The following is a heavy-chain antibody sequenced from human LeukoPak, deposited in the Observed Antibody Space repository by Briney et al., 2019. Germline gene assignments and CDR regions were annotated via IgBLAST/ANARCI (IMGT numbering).Heavy chain of an antibody. CDR2: ISGSGGST. V-gene: IGHV3-23*01. CDR3: AKDQHSRYSSSWYELDH. CDR1: GFTFSSYA. J-gene: IGHJ4*02. D-gene: IGHD6-13*01. Sequence: QPGGSLRLSCAVSGFTFSSYAMSWVRQAPGKGLEWVSTISGSGGSTYYADSVKGRFTISRDNSKNTLYLQMNSLRAEDTAVYYCAKDQHSRYSSSWYELDHWGQGTLVTVSS.